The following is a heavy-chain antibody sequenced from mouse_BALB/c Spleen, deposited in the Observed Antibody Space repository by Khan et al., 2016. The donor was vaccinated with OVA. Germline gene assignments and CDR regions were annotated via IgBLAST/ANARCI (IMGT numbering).Heavy chain of an antibody. Sequence: VQLQESGPGLVQPSQSLSITCTVSGFSLTTYGVHWVRQSPGKGLEWLGVIWSVGSTDYNAAFTSRLSISKDNSKSQVFFKMNSQQTNDTAIYYCARNYDYDEGLTYWGQGTLVTVSA. V-gene: IGHV2-2*02. CDR3: ARNYDYDEGLTY. CDR1: GFSLTTYG. J-gene: IGHJ3*01. D-gene: IGHD2-4*01. CDR2: IWSVGST.